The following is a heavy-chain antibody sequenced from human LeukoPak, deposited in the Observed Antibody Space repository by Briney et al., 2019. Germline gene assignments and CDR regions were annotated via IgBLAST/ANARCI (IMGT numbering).Heavy chain of an antibody. CDR3: ARERGRIAARAGDYYYYMDV. J-gene: IGHJ6*03. CDR2: ISAYNGNT. D-gene: IGHD6-6*01. Sequence: ASVKVSCKASGYTFTSYGISWVRQAPGQGLEWMGWISAYNGNTNYAQKLQGRVTMTTDTSTSTAYMELRSLRSDDTAVYYCARERGRIAARAGDYYYYMDVWGKGTTVTVSS. CDR1: GYTFTSYG. V-gene: IGHV1-18*01.